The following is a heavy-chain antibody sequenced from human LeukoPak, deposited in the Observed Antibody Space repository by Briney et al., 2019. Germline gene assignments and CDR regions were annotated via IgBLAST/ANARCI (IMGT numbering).Heavy chain of an antibody. D-gene: IGHD6-6*01. Sequence: GGSLRLSCAASGFTFDDYGLSWVRQAPGKGLEWVSTINWNGGSTGYADSVKGRFTISRDNSKNTLYLQMNSLRVEDTAVYYCAKDLVQRGAFDIWGQGTMVTVSS. CDR1: GFTFDDYG. CDR3: AKDLVQRGAFDI. CDR2: INWNGGST. J-gene: IGHJ3*02. V-gene: IGHV3-20*04.